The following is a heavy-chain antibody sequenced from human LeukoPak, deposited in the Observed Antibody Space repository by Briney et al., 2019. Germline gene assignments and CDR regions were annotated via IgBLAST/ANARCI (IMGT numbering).Heavy chain of an antibody. CDR1: GGSFSGYY. CDR3: ARHGGDIVVVPAATQAYFDY. J-gene: IGHJ4*02. D-gene: IGHD2-2*01. Sequence: SETLSLTCAVYGGSFSGYYWSWIRQPPGKGLEWIGEINHSGSTNYNPSLKSRVTISVDTSKNQFSLKLSSVTAADTAAYYCARHGGDIVVVPAATQAYFDYWGQGTLVTVSS. CDR2: INHSGST. V-gene: IGHV4-34*01.